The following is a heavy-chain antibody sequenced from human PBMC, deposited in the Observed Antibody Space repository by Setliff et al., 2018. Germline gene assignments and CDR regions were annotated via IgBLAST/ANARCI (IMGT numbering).Heavy chain of an antibody. CDR2: ISSDGSSI. D-gene: IGHD6-13*01. V-gene: IGHV3-23*03. CDR3: VKDVVGYSSTWPKRDYFDY. CDR1: GLTFSSDA. Sequence: PGGSLRLSCAASGLTFSSDAMTWVRQTPGKGLEWVSVISSDGSSIYYADSVKGRFTISRDNSKNTLYLQMNSLRAEDTAVYYCVKDVVGYSSTWPKRDYFDYWGQGTLVTVSS. J-gene: IGHJ4*02.